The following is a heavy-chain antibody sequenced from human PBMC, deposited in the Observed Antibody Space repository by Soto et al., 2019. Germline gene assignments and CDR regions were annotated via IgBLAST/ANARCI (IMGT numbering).Heavy chain of an antibody. CDR1: GDSVSSNSAA. D-gene: IGHD2-15*01. V-gene: IGHV6-1*01. J-gene: IGHJ6*03. CDR3: ARVIIVVVAATGPMDV. CDR2: TYYRSKWYN. Sequence: QVQLQQSGPGLVKPSQTLSLTCAISGDSVSSNSAAWNWIRQSPSRGLEWLGRTYYRSKWYNDYAVSVNSRITINPDTSKNQFSLQLNSVTPEDTAVYYCARVIIVVVAATGPMDVWGKGTTVTVSS.